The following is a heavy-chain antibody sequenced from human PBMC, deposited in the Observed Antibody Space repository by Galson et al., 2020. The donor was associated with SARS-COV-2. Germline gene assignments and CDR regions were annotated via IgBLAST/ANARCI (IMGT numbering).Heavy chain of an antibody. Sequence: GGSLRLSCAASGFTFWAHGMHWVRQAPGKGLEWLAIISHDGSTKNYGDSVKGRFTISRDNSKNTLYLQMSSLRTDDTALYFCARQGDMNYEDFWCQGTLVTVSS. CDR3: ARQGDMNYEDF. CDR2: ISHDGSTK. CDR1: GFTFWAHG. V-gene: IGHV3-30*03. J-gene: IGHJ4*02. D-gene: IGHD3-22*01.